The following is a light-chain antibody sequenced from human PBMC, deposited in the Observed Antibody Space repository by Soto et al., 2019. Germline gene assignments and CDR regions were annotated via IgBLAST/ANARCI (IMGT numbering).Light chain of an antibody. Sequence: DIQMTQSPSTLSASVGDRVTITCRASQSISSWLAWYQQKPGKAPKVLIYDASSLHSGVPSRFSGSGSGTEFTLTISSLQPDDFASYYCQQYHSYSPLTFGGGTKVDIK. V-gene: IGKV1-5*01. CDR1: QSISSW. CDR2: DAS. J-gene: IGKJ4*01. CDR3: QQYHSYSPLT.